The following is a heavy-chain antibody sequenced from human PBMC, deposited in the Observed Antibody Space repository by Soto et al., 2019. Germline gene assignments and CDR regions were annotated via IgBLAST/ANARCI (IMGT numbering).Heavy chain of an antibody. V-gene: IGHV1-46*01. Sequence: ASVKVSCKTSGYTFTTYYIHWVRQAPGQGLEWLGIINPSGGSTSYPQKFQGRVAMTSDTSTNTVYMELSSLKYEDTAVYYCASGCSGGNCFSPFFDYWGQGTLVPGSS. D-gene: IGHD2-15*01. CDR2: INPSGGST. CDR1: GYTFTTYY. CDR3: ASGCSGGNCFSPFFDY. J-gene: IGHJ4*02.